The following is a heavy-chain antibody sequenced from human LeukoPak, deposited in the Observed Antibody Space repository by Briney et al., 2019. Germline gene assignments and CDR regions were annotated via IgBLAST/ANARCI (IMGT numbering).Heavy chain of an antibody. D-gene: IGHD3-22*01. Sequence: GSLRLSCAASGFTVSSNYMSWVRQAPGKGLEWVSVIYSGGSTYYADSVKGRFTISRDNSKNTLYLQMNSLRAEDTAVYYCARLYDSSGYYANYFDYWGQGTLVTVSS. CDR2: IYSGGST. J-gene: IGHJ4*02. CDR1: GFTVSSNY. V-gene: IGHV3-53*01. CDR3: ARLYDSSGYYANYFDY.